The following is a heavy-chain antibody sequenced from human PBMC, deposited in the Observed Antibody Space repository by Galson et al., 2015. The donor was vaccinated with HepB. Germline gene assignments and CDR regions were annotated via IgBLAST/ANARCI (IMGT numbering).Heavy chain of an antibody. D-gene: IGHD4-11*01. Sequence: LSLTCGVSGGPIRSCDWWNWVRQTPDKGLEWIGEIYHGGNTNYNPSLVSRATISIDRSTNQFSLRLTSVTAADTAVYYCATSSPTVRQSGYDTFDFWGQGTMVTVSS. J-gene: IGHJ3*01. CDR1: GGPIRSCDW. CDR2: IYHGGNT. V-gene: IGHV4-4*02. CDR3: ATSSPTVRQSGYDTFDF.